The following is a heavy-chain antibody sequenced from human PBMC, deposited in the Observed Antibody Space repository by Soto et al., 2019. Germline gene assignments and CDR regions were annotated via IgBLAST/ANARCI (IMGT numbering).Heavy chain of an antibody. D-gene: IGHD2-21*02. V-gene: IGHV4-39*02. J-gene: IGHJ4*02. CDR3: ARLMGVVTVDY. CDR1: GGSISSTGHY. Sequence: QLQLQESGPGLVKPSETLSLTCSVSGGSISSTGHYWGWIRQPPGKGLEWIGNIYYAGSPYYNPSLQSRVTLCVDTSKNHFSLALTSVPAADTAVYYCARLMGVVTVDYWGQGALVTVSS. CDR2: IYYAGSP.